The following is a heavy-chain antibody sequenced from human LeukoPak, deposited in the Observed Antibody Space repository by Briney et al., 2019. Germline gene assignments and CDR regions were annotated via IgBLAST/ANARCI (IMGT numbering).Heavy chain of an antibody. D-gene: IGHD6-19*01. CDR3: ARGPRGLGMAGTFDY. CDR1: GGSFSEYD. V-gene: IGHV4-34*01. CDR2: INHSGST. J-gene: IGHJ4*02. Sequence: KPSETLSLTCAVYGGSFSEYDWSWIRQPPGKGLEWIAEINHSGSTNYNPSLKSRVTISVDTSKTQFSLKLSPVTAADTAVYYCARGPRGLGMAGTFDYWGQGTLVTVSS.